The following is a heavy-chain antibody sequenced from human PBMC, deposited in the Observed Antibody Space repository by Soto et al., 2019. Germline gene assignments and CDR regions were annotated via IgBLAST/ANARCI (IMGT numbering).Heavy chain of an antibody. CDR3: ARDLSLDIVLMVYASSFDY. CDR2: HIPMFGST. CDR1: GGTFSGAG. Sequence: SVKVSCKASGGTFSGAGVSWVRQAPGQGLEWMGNHIPMFGSTNYAEKFQGRLTISADAPATTAYMDLSSLRSDDTAVYYCARDLSLDIVLMVYASSFDYWGQGTLVTVSS. D-gene: IGHD2-8*01. J-gene: IGHJ4*02. V-gene: IGHV1-69*13.